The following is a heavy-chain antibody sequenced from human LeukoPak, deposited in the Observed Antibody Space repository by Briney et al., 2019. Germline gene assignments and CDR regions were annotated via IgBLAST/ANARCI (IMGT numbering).Heavy chain of an antibody. CDR3: AVYCSSTSCHTRDD. J-gene: IGHJ4*02. V-gene: IGHV3-21*01. CDR1: GFTFSSYS. CDR2: ISSSSSYI. D-gene: IGHD2-2*02. Sequence: GGSLRLSCAASGFTFSSYSMNWVRQAPGKGLEWVSSISSSSSYIYYADSVKGRFTISRDNAKNSLYLQMNSLRAEDTAVYYCAVYCSSTSCHTRDDWGQGTLVTVPS.